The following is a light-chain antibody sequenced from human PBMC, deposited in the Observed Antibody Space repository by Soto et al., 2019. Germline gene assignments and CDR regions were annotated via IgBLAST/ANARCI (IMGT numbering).Light chain of an antibody. CDR1: NSRSGSNY. V-gene: IGLV1-47*01. CDR2: RND. Sequence: QSALPQPPSASGTPGQRVTISCSTSNSRSGSNYVYWYQQLPGTAPKLLIYRNDQRPSGVPDRFSGSKSGTSASLANSGLRSEDEADYYCAKWDDSLRVYVFGTGTKVTVL. CDR3: AKWDDSLRVYV. J-gene: IGLJ1*01.